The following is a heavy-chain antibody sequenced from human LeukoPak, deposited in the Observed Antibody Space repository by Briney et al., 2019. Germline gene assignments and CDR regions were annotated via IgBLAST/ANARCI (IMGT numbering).Heavy chain of an antibody. CDR2: IYPGDSDT. D-gene: IGHD2-2*01. V-gene: IGHV5-51*01. Sequence: GESLKISCKGSGYSFTSYWIGWVRQMPGKGLEWMGIIYPGDSDTRYSPSFQGQATISADKSISTAYLQWSSLKASDTAMYYCASGSSPFYYGMDVWGKGTTVTVSS. CDR3: ASGSSPFYYGMDV. J-gene: IGHJ6*04. CDR1: GYSFTSYW.